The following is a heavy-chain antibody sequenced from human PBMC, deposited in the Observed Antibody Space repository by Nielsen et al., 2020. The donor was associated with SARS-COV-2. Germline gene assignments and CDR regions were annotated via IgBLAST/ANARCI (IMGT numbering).Heavy chain of an antibody. D-gene: IGHD3-22*01. CDR2: ISAYNGNT. CDR1: GYTFTSYG. Sequence: ASVKVSCKASGYTFTSYGISWVRQAPGQGLEWMGWISAYNGNTNYAQKLQGRVTMTTDTSTSTAYMELRSLRSDDTAVYYCARGRNYYDSSGYYYSAFDIWGQGTMVTVSS. V-gene: IGHV1-18*01. CDR3: ARGRNYYDSSGYYYSAFDI. J-gene: IGHJ3*02.